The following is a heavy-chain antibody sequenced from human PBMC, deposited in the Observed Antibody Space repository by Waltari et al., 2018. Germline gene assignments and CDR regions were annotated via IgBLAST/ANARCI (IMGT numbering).Heavy chain of an antibody. Sequence: QVHLVESGGGVVQPGRSLRLSCAASGFTLSSYGIHWVRQAPGKGRGWVAVIWDDGTNTYYGDSVKGRFTISRDNSKNTVFLQMNSLRVEDTAVYYCARGVVVAPPDYWGQGTLVTVSS. CDR2: IWDDGTNT. J-gene: IGHJ4*02. D-gene: IGHD2-15*01. CDR1: GFTLSSYG. V-gene: IGHV3-33*01. CDR3: ARGVVVAPPDY.